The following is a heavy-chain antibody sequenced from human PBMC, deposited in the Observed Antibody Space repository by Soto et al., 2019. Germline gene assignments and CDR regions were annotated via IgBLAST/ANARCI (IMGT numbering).Heavy chain of an antibody. CDR2: TNXDSAGX. V-gene: IGHV1-2*06. CDR3: AIGENLGDGAFDI. J-gene: IGHJ3*02. CDR1: GSTFSGYN. Sequence: XSVKVSCKASGSTFSGYNIHWVRQAPGQAPQCVGRTNXDSAGXNFATESQDLXXLTGVRSXXRASTELHSLLSHDVAIYYCAIGENLGDGAFDIWGQGTMVTVSS.